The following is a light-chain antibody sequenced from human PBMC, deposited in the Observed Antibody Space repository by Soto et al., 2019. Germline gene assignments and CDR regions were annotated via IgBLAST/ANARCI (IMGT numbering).Light chain of an antibody. CDR2: GAS. CDR3: QQYNDWTPLT. CDR1: QSVSSN. J-gene: IGKJ4*01. Sequence: EIVLTQSPATLSVSPGERATLSCRASQSVSSNLAWYQQRPGQAPRLLIFGASIRATGVPDRFSGSGSGTEFTLSISSLQSEDSAVYYCQQYNDWTPLTFGGG. V-gene: IGKV3-15*01.